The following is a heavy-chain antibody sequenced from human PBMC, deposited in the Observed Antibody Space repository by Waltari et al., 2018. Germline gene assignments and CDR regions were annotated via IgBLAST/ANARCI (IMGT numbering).Heavy chain of an antibody. D-gene: IGHD1-26*01. CDR3: ARRGGGSGSYFDGGFDY. Sequence: QVQLVQSGAEVKKPGASVKVSCKASGYTFTGYYMHWVRQAPGQGLEWMGWINPNSGGTNYAQKFQGRVTMTRDTSISTAYMELSRLRSDDTAVYYCARRGGGSGSYFDGGFDYWGQGTLVTVSS. V-gene: IGHV1-2*02. J-gene: IGHJ4*02. CDR1: GYTFTGYY. CDR2: INPNSGGT.